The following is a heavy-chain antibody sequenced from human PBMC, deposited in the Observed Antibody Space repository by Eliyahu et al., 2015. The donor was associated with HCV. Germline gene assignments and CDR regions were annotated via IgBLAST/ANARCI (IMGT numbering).Heavy chain of an antibody. CDR3: ARAPLPTDYSGRYFDS. V-gene: IGHV4-34*01. CDR1: GGSFSGYY. Sequence: QAQLQQWGAGLLKLSETLSLTCAVYGGSFSGYYWSWIRQPPGKGLEWIGEINHSGSTNDNPSLRSRVTVSVDTSKNQFSLKLKSVTAADTAIYYCARAPLPTDYSGRYFDSWGQGTLVTVSS. CDR2: INHSGST. J-gene: IGHJ4*02. D-gene: IGHD4-11*01.